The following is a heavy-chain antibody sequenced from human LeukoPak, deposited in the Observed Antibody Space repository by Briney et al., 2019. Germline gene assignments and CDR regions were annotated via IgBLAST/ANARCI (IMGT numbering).Heavy chain of an antibody. CDR3: ARPMISVMSLGADF. V-gene: IGHV3-74*01. Sequence: GGSLTLSCAVSGFTFSNYWMHWVRQAPGKGLVWVSCISSDGSSTNYADSVKGRFSISRGNAKNTLYLHMNSLRAEDTALYYCARPMISVMSLGADFWGQGSLVTVSS. CDR1: GFTFSNYW. CDR2: ISSDGSST. J-gene: IGHJ4*02. D-gene: IGHD3/OR15-3a*01.